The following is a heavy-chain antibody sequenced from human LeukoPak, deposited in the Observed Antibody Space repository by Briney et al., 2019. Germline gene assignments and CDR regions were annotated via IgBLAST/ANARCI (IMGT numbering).Heavy chain of an antibody. CDR2: MNPNSGNP. J-gene: IGHJ4*02. Sequence: ASVKVSCKASGYTFTSYDINWVRQATGQGLEWMGWMNPNSGNPDYAQKFQGRVTMTRNTSISTAYMELSSLRSEDTAVYYCARGIPLYDSSGYPFDYWGQGTLVTVSS. CDR3: ARGIPLYDSSGYPFDY. D-gene: IGHD3-22*01. CDR1: GYTFTSYD. V-gene: IGHV1-8*02.